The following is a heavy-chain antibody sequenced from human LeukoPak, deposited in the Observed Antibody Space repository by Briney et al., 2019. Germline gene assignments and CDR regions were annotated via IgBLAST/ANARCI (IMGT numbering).Heavy chain of an antibody. J-gene: IGHJ6*02. D-gene: IGHD3-10*01. CDR2: IDPSDSYT. Sequence: KDGGSLKISCKDSGYTFTSYWISWVRQMPGKGLEWMGRIDPSDSYTNYSPSFQGHVTISADKSISTAYLQWSSLKASDTAMYYCARRIDYYGSGSRYYYGMDVWGQGTTVTVSS. CDR3: ARRIDYYGSGSRYYYGMDV. V-gene: IGHV5-10-1*01. CDR1: GYTFTSYW.